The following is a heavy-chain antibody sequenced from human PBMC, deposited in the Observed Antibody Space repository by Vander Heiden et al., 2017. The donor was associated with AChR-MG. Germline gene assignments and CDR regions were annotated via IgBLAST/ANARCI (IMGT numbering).Heavy chain of an antibody. CDR1: GGSISSSSYY. V-gene: IGHV4-39*01. CDR2: IYDSGST. CDR3: ARQFAAYCGSFRY. J-gene: IGHJ4*02. D-gene: IGHD2-21*01. Sequence: QLQLQESRPGLVKPSETPSLTCTVSGGSISSSSYYWGWIRQPPGKGLEWMGSIYDSGSTYYNPSLKSRVTISVDTSKNQFSLKLSSVTAADTAVYYCARQFAAYCGSFRYWGQGTLVTVSS.